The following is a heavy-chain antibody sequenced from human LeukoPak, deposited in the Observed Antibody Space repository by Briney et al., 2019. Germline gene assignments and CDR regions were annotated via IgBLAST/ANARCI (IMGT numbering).Heavy chain of an antibody. CDR1: GGSFSDYY. J-gene: IGHJ6*03. CDR2: INHSGST. Sequence: PSETLSLTCAVYGGSFSDYYWSWIRQPPGKGLEWIGEINHSGSTNYNPSLKSRVTISVDTSKNQFSLKLSSVTAADTAVYYCGRTSWAGYYMDVWGKGTTVTVSS. CDR3: GRTSWAGYYMDV. D-gene: IGHD2-2*01. V-gene: IGHV4-34*01.